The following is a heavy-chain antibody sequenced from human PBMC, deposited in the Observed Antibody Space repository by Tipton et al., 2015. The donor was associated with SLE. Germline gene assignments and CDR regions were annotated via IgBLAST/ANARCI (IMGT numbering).Heavy chain of an antibody. J-gene: IGHJ3*02. CDR3: ARSGYSSGWYRGRFDI. V-gene: IGHV4-31*03. CDR2: IYYSGST. CDR1: GGSISSGGYY. Sequence: TLSLTCTVSGGSISSGGYYWSWIRQHPGKGLEWIGYIYYSGSTYYNPSFKSRVTISVDTSKNQFFLRLRSVTAADTAVYYCARSGYSSGWYRGRFDIWGQGTMVTVSS. D-gene: IGHD6-19*01.